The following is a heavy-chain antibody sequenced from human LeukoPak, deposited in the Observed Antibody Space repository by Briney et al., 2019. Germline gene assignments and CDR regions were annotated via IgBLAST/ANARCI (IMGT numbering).Heavy chain of an antibody. CDR2: IYHSGST. CDR3: ASTVCSSTSCRYYGMDV. CDR1: GGSISSGGYS. Sequence: SETLSLTCAVSGGSISSGGYSWSWIRQPPGKGLEWIGYIYHSGSTYYNPSLKSRVTISVDTSKNQFSLKLSSVTAADTAVYYCASTVCSSTSCRYYGMDVWGQGTTVTVSS. J-gene: IGHJ6*02. D-gene: IGHD2-2*01. V-gene: IGHV4-30-2*01.